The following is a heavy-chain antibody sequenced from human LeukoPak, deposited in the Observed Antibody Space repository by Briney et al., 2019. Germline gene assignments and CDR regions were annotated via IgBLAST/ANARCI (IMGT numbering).Heavy chain of an antibody. Sequence: SQTLSLTCAISGDSVSSNSAAWNWIRQSPSRGLEWLGRTYYRSKWYNDYAVSVKSRITINPDTSKNQFSLQLNSVTPEDTAVYYCARGFRGTMTTVTQTSYYFDYWGQGTLVTVSS. J-gene: IGHJ4*02. V-gene: IGHV6-1*01. CDR1: GDSVSSNSAA. D-gene: IGHD4-17*01. CDR2: TYYRSKWYN. CDR3: ARGFRGTMTTVTQTSYYFDY.